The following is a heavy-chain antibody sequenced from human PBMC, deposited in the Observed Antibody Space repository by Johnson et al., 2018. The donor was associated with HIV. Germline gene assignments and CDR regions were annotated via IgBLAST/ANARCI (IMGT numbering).Heavy chain of an antibody. CDR2: INWNGGTP. D-gene: IGHD3-22*01. CDR1: GFTFSSYA. J-gene: IGHJ3*01. Sequence: VQLVESGGGVVQPGRSLRLSCAASGFTFSSYAMHWVRQAPGKGLEWVSGINWNGGTPVSADSLKGRFTISRDNAKNAVYLQMNSLRVEDTALYYCARGTYYYDTSGYLTRPRAFDVWGQGTTVTVSS. CDR3: ARGTYYYDTSGYLTRPRAFDV. V-gene: IGHV3-20*04.